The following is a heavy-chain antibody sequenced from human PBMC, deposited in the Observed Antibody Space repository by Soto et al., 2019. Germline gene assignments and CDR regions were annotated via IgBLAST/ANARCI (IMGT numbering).Heavy chain of an antibody. CDR1: GFTFSSYG. V-gene: IGHV3-33*01. D-gene: IGHD6-6*01. J-gene: IGHJ4*02. Sequence: QVQLVESGGGVVQPGRSLRLSCAASGFTFSSYGMHWVRQAPGKGLEWVAVIWYDGSNKYYADSVKGRFTISRDNSKNTLYLQMNSLRAEDTAVYYCARRPYPYSSSSGLDYWGQGTLVTVSS. CDR2: IWYDGSNK. CDR3: ARRPYPYSSSSGLDY.